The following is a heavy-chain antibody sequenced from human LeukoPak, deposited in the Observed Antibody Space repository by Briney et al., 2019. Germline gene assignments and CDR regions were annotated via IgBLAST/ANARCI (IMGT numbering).Heavy chain of an antibody. CDR2: IRSKAYGGTT. Sequence: GGSLRLSCAASGFTVSSNYMSWVRQAPGKGLEWVGFIRSKAYGGTTEYAASVKGRFTISRDDSKSIAYLQMNSLKTEDTAVYYCTRDGGQYQLQTDYWGQGTLVTVSS. CDR1: GFTVSSNY. CDR3: TRDGGQYQLQTDY. J-gene: IGHJ4*02. V-gene: IGHV3-49*04. D-gene: IGHD2-2*01.